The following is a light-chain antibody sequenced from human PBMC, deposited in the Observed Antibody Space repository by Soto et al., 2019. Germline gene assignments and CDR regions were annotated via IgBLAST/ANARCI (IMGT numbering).Light chain of an antibody. J-gene: IGLJ1*01. Sequence: QSVLTQPASASGSPGQSITISCTGTSSDIGGYNYVSWYQHYPGRAPQLIIYGVTNRPSGVSNRFSGSKSGNTASLTISGLQAEDEADYYCSSYTSTSPLAVFGPGTKVTVL. CDR2: GVT. CDR3: SSYTSTSPLAV. CDR1: SSDIGGYNY. V-gene: IGLV2-14*03.